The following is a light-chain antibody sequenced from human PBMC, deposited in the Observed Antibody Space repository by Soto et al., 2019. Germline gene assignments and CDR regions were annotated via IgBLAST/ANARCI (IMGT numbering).Light chain of an antibody. V-gene: IGKV3-20*01. J-gene: IGKJ4*01. CDR1: QSVTSSY. CDR2: GAS. CDR3: QQYVSYPLT. Sequence: EIVLTQSPGTLSLSPGERATLSCRASQSVTSSYLAWYQQKPGQAPRLLIYGASSRATGIPDRFSGSGSGTDVTLTIGRLEPEDFAVYYGQQYVSYPLTFGGGTKVEIK.